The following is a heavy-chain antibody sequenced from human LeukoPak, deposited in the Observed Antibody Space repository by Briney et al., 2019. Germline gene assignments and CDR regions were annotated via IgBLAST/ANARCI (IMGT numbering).Heavy chain of an antibody. J-gene: IGHJ4*02. D-gene: IGHD3-3*01. Sequence: PSGTLSLTCTVSGGSISSHYWSWIRQPPGKGLEWVGYIYYSGSTNYNPSLKSRVTISVDTSKNQFSLELSSVTAADTAVYYCAREERFVEWLFFDYWGQGTLVTVSS. CDR2: IYYSGST. V-gene: IGHV4-59*11. CDR3: AREERFVEWLFFDY. CDR1: GGSISSHY.